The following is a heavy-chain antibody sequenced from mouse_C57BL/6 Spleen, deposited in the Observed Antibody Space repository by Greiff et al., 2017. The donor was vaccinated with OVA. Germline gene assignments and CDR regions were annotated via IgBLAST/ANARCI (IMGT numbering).Heavy chain of an antibody. D-gene: IGHD2-4*01. V-gene: IGHV3-1*01. CDR3: ARGYDYDDYAMDY. CDR2: ISYSGST. Sequence: EVKLLESGPGMVKPSQSLSLTCTVTGYSITSGYDWHWIRHFPGNKLEWMGYISYSGSTNYNPSLKSRISITHDPSKNHFFLKLNSVTTEDTATYYCARGYDYDDYAMDYWGQGTSVTVSS. CDR1: GYSITSGYD. J-gene: IGHJ4*01.